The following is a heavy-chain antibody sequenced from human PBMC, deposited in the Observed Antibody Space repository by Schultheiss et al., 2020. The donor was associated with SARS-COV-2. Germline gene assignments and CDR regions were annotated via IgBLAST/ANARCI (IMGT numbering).Heavy chain of an antibody. CDR1: GFTFGDYA. D-gene: IGHD4-17*01. J-gene: IGHJ6*02. V-gene: IGHV3-30-3*02. CDR3: AKDGVYGDYVLGHYGMDV. Sequence: GGSLRLSCTASGFTFGDYAMSWFRQAPGKGLEWVAVISYDGSNKYYADSVKGRFTISRDNSKNTLYLQMNSLRAEDTAVYYCAKDGVYGDYVLGHYGMDVWGQGTTVTVSS. CDR2: ISYDGSNK.